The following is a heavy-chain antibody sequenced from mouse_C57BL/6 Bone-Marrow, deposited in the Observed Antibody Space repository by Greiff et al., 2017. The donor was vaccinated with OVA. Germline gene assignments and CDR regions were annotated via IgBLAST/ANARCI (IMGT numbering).Heavy chain of an antibody. Sequence: QVQLQQPGAELVMPGASVKLSCKASGYTFTSYWMHWVKQRPGQGLEWIGEIDPSDSSTNYNQKFKGKSTLTVDKSSSTAYMQLSSLTSEDSAVYYCARHEGPYYSNSWFAYWGQGTLVTVSA. CDR2: IDPSDSST. D-gene: IGHD2-5*01. CDR1: GYTFTSYW. J-gene: IGHJ3*01. CDR3: ARHEGPYYSNSWFAY. V-gene: IGHV1-69*01.